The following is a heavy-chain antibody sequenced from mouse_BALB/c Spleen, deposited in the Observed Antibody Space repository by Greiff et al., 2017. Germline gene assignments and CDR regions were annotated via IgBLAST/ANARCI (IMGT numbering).Heavy chain of an antibody. D-gene: IGHD2-1*01. CDR2: ISNGGGST. J-gene: IGHJ3*01. CDR1: GFTFSSYT. CDR3: ARHRSCNSFAY. Sequence: EVKLMESGGGLVQPGGSLKLSCAASGFTFSSYTMSWVRQTPEKRLEWVAYISNGGGSTYYPDTVKGRFTISRDNAKNTLYLQMSSLKSEDTAMYYCARHRSCNSFAYWGQGTLVTVSA. V-gene: IGHV5-12-2*01.